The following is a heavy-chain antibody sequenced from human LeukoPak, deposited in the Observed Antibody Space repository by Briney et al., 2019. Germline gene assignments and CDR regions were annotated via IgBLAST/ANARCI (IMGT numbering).Heavy chain of an antibody. D-gene: IGHD3-22*01. CDR2: IIPILGIA. J-gene: IGHJ4*02. CDR1: GGTFSSYA. CDR3: ATHYGARYYYDSSAPGAFDY. V-gene: IGHV1-69*04. Sequence: ASVKVSCKASGGTFSSYAISWVRQAPGQGLEWRGRIIPILGIANYAQKFQGRVTITADKSTSTAYMELSSLRSEDTAVYYCATHYGARYYYDSSAPGAFDYWGQGTLVTVSS.